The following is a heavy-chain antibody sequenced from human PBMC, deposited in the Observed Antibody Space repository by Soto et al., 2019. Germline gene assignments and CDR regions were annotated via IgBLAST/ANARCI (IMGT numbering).Heavy chain of an antibody. V-gene: IGHV3-11*01. CDR3: ARDLGYYDSSGYFDY. J-gene: IGHJ4*02. CDR2: ISTSDSI. Sequence: QVQLVESGGGLVKPGGSLRLSCAASGFTFSDYYMSWIRQAPGKGLEWVSYISTSDSIYYADSVKGRFTISRDNAKNSLYLQMNSLRAEDTAVYYCARDLGYYDSSGYFDYWGQGTLVTVSS. D-gene: IGHD3-22*01. CDR1: GFTFSDYY.